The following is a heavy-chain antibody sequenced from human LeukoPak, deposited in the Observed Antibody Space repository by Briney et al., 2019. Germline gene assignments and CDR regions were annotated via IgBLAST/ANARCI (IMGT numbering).Heavy chain of an antibody. V-gene: IGHV4-30-2*01. Sequence: SQTLSLTCTVSGGSISSGGYYWSWIRQPPGKGLEWIGYIYHSGSTYYNPSLKSRVTISVDRSKNQFSLKLSSVTAADTAVYYCARPYSSSWTWGGWFDPWGQGTLVTVSS. CDR2: IYHSGST. J-gene: IGHJ5*02. D-gene: IGHD6-13*01. CDR1: GGSISSGGYY. CDR3: ARPYSSSWTWGGWFDP.